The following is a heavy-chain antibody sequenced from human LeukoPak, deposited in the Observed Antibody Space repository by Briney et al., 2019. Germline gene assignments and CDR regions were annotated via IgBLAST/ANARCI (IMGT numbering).Heavy chain of an antibody. J-gene: IGHJ6*02. CDR3: ARHGRGYYNGMDV. D-gene: IGHD3-10*01. CDR1: GGSISSYY. Sequence: SETLSLTCTVSGGSISSYYWSWIRQPPGKGLEWIGYIYYSGSTNYNPSLKSRIIISVDTSKNQFSLKVSSVTAADTAVYYCARHGRGYYNGMDVWGQGTTVTVSS. CDR2: IYYSGST. V-gene: IGHV4-59*08.